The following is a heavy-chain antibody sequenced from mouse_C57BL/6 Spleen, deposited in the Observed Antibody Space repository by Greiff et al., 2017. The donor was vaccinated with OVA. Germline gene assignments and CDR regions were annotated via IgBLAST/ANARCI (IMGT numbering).Heavy chain of an antibody. J-gene: IGHJ2*01. CDR1: GYAFSSSW. D-gene: IGHD1-1*01. V-gene: IGHV1-82*01. CDR3: AAHYGSSSYCFDY. CDR2: IYPGDGDT. Sequence: VQLQESGPELVKPGASVKISCKASGYAFSSSWMNWVKQRPGKGLEWIGRIYPGDGDTNYNGKFKGKATLTADKSSSTASMQLSSLTSDDSAVYFCAAHYGSSSYCFDYWGQGTTLTVSS.